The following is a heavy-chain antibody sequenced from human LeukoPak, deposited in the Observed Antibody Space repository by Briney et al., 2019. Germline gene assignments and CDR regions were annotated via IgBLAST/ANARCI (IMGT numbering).Heavy chain of an antibody. CDR2: INSDGSTI. CDR1: GFTFSSYW. V-gene: IGHV3-74*01. D-gene: IGHD3-10*01. CDR3: ARDFGGSRDY. J-gene: IGHJ4*02. Sequence: GGSLRLSCPASGFTFSSYWMHWVRQAPGKGLVWVSRINSDGSTINYADSVKGRFTISRDNAKNTLYLQMNSLRAEDTAVYYCARDFGGSRDYWGQGTLVTVSS.